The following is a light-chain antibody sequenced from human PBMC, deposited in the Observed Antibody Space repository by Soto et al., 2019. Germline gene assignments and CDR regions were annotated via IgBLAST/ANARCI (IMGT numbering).Light chain of an antibody. V-gene: IGKV3-20*01. CDR1: QSVRSNY. Sequence: DTVLTQSPGTLSLSPGERATLSCRASQSVRSNYLAWYQQKPGQAPRLLIYGASTRATGIPDRFSGSGSGTDFTLTISRLEPEDFAVYYCQQYGNSPPSTFGQGTKLDIK. J-gene: IGKJ2*01. CDR2: GAS. CDR3: QQYGNSPPST.